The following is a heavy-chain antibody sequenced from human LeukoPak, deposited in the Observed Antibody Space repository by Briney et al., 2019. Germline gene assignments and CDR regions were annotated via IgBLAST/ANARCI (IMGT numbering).Heavy chain of an antibody. CDR3: ARTRSAGLDY. CDR1: GYTFSSYS. Sequence: PGGSLRLSCAASGYTFSSYSMNWVRQAPGRGLEWVSSISSSSSYIYYADSVKGRFTISRDNAKNSLYLQMNSLRAEDTAVYYCARTRSAGLDYWGQGTLVTVSS. J-gene: IGHJ4*02. CDR2: ISSSSSYI. D-gene: IGHD6-19*01. V-gene: IGHV3-21*01.